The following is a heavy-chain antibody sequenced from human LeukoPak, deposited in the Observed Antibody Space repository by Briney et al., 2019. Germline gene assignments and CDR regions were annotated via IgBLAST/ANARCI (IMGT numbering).Heavy chain of an antibody. Sequence: PGGSLSLSCAASGFPFSSYWMSWVRQAPGKGLEWVANIKQDGSEKYYVDSVKGRFTISRDNAKNSLYLQMNSLRAEDTAVYYCAREIISSGLHYYYMDVWGKGTTVTVSS. CDR3: AREIISSGLHYYYMDV. D-gene: IGHD3-22*01. J-gene: IGHJ6*03. CDR2: IKQDGSEK. V-gene: IGHV3-7*01. CDR1: GFPFSSYW.